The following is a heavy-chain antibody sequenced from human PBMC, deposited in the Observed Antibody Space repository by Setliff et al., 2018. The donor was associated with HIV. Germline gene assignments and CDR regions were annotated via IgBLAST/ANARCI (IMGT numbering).Heavy chain of an antibody. CDR1: GVSVSSSGLY. J-gene: IGHJ4*02. V-gene: IGHV2-5*02. CDR3: VFGRGDGYFDY. D-gene: IGHD3-10*01. Sequence: SGPTLVNPTETLTVTCSISGVSVSSSGLYAGWIRQPPGKALEWLAVIYGDGTDFFRPSLKSRLSITKDASKNQVVLTMTNMDPADTATYYCVFGRGDGYFDYRGQGTLVTVSS. CDR2: IYGDGTD.